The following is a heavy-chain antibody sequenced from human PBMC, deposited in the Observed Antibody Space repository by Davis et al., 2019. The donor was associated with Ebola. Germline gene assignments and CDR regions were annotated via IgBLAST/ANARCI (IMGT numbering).Heavy chain of an antibody. CDR1: GGSFSGYY. CDR2: INHSGST. V-gene: IGHV4-34*01. J-gene: IGHJ4*02. CDR3: ARVLWGSGWYFDY. Sequence: PSETLSLTCAVYGGSFSGYYWSWIRQPPGKGLEWIGEINHSGSTNYNPSLKSRVTISVDTSKNQFSLKLSSVTAADTAVYYCARVLWGSGWYFDYWGQGTLVTVSS. D-gene: IGHD6-19*01.